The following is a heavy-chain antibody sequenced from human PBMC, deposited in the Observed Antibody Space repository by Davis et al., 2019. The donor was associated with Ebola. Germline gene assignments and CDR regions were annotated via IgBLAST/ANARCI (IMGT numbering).Heavy chain of an antibody. J-gene: IGHJ6*02. D-gene: IGHD3-16*01. CDR3: AREGKGGNYYYGMDV. Sequence: GESLKISCSASGFTFSSYAMHWVRQAPGKGLEYVSAISSNGGSTYYANSVKGRFTISRDNSKNTLYLQMGSLRAEDTAVYYCAREGKGGNYYYGMDVWGQGTLVTVSS. CDR1: GFTFSSYA. CDR2: ISSNGGST. V-gene: IGHV3-64*01.